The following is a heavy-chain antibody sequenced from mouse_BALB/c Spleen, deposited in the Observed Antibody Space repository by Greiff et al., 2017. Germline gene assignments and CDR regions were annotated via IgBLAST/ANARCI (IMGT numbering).Heavy chain of an antibody. Sequence: EVMLVESGGGLVQPGGSRKLSCAASGFTFSSFGMHWVRQAPEKGLEWVAYISSGSSTIYYADTVKGRCTISRDNPKNTLFLQMTSLRSEDTAMYDCERSYGYDEGLYAMDYWGQGTSVTVSS. V-gene: IGHV5-17*02. D-gene: IGHD2-2*01. CDR2: ISSGSSTI. J-gene: IGHJ4*01. CDR3: ERSYGYDEGLYAMDY. CDR1: GFTFSSFG.